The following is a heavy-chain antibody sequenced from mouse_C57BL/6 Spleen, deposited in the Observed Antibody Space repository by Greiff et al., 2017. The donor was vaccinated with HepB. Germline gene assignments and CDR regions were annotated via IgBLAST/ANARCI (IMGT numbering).Heavy chain of an antibody. CDR2: IHPNSGST. Sequence: QVQLQQPGAELVKPGASVKLSCKASGYTFTSYWMHWVKQRPGQGLEWIGMIHPNSGSTNYNEKFKSKATLTVDKSSSTAYMQLSSLTSEDSAVYYCARWGYYGSSYGNYAMDYWGQGTSVTVSS. CDR3: ARWGYYGSSYGNYAMDY. J-gene: IGHJ4*01. V-gene: IGHV1-64*01. CDR1: GYTFTSYW. D-gene: IGHD1-1*01.